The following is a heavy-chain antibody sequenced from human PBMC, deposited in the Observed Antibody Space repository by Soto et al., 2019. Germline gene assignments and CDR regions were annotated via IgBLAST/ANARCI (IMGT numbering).Heavy chain of an antibody. Sequence: GGSLRLSCAASXFTFSSYSMNWVRQAPGKGLEWVSSISSSSSYIYYADSVKGRFTISRDNAKNSLYLQMNSLRAEDTAVYYWAIASCAVYCSGAVASDAFDIWGQGTMVTVSS. V-gene: IGHV3-21*01. CDR3: AIASCAVYCSGAVASDAFDI. CDR1: XFTFSSYS. CDR2: ISSSSSYI. D-gene: IGHD2-15*01. J-gene: IGHJ3*02.